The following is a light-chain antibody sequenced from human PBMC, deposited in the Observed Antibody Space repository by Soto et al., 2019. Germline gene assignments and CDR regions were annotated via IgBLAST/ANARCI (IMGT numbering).Light chain of an antibody. CDR2: EVS. J-gene: IGLJ1*01. Sequence: QSVLTQPASVSGSPGQSITISCTGTSRDVGGYNYVSGYQQHPGKAPRLMVCEVSNRPSGVSNRFSGSKSGNTASLTISGLQAEDEADYYCSSYTSSSTLYVFGTGTKVNVL. CDR1: SRDVGGYNY. V-gene: IGLV2-14*01. CDR3: SSYTSSSTLYV.